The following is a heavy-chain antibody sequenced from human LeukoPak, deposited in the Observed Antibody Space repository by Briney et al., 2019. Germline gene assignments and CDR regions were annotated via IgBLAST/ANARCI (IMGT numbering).Heavy chain of an antibody. CDR3: ARAVIAAAEGFDY. D-gene: IGHD6-13*01. J-gene: IGHJ4*02. CDR2: INPNSGGT. CDR1: GYTFTGYY. V-gene: IGHV1-2*06. Sequence: ASVKVSRKASGYTFTGYYMHWVRQAPGQGLEWMGRINPNSGGTNYAQKFQGRVTMTRDTSISTAYMELSRLRSDDTAVYYCARAVIAAAEGFDYWGQGTLVTVSS.